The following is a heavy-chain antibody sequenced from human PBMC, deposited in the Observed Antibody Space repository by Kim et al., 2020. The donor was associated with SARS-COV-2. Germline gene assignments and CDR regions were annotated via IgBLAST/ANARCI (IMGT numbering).Heavy chain of an antibody. J-gene: IGHJ4*02. CDR3: ARDAGIQGGTYYDILTGYPADHYLDY. Sequence: ASVKVSCKASGYTFTSYGISWVRQAPGQGLEWMGWISAYNGNTNYAQKLQGRVTMTTDTSTSTAYMELRSLRADETAVYYCARDAGIQGGTYYDILTGYPADHYLDYWGQGTLVTVSA. CDR1: GYTFTSYG. CDR2: ISAYNGNT. D-gene: IGHD3-9*01. V-gene: IGHV1-18*01.